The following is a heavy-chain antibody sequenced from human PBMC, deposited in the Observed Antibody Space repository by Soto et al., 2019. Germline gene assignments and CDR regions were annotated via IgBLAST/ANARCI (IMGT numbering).Heavy chain of an antibody. D-gene: IGHD3-22*01. CDR3: AREPPGAWWRDSSGNRDFQH. Sequence: ASVKVSCKASGGTFSSYTISWVRQAPGQGLEWMGRIIPILGIANYAQKFQGRVTITADKSTSTAYMELSSLRSEDTAVYYCAREPPGAWWRDSSGNRDFQHWGQGTLVTVSS. V-gene: IGHV1-69*04. CDR2: IIPILGIA. CDR1: GGTFSSYT. J-gene: IGHJ1*01.